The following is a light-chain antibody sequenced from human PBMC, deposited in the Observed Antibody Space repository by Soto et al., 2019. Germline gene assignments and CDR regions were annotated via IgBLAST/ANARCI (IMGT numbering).Light chain of an antibody. CDR3: CSYAGSSTWV. CDR1: ISDVGGYNF. V-gene: IGLV2-23*01. CDR2: GDT. J-gene: IGLJ3*02. Sequence: QSALTQPASVSGSPGQSITITCSGTISDVGGYNFVSWYQQHPGKAPKLIIYGDTNWPSGVSNRFSGSKSGNTASLTISGLEAEDDADYYCCSYAGSSTWVFGGGTKLTVL.